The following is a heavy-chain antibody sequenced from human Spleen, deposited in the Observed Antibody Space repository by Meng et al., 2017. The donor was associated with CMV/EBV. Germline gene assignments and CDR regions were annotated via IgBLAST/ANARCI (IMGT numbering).Heavy chain of an antibody. CDR2: INSNTGGT. J-gene: IGHJ4*02. D-gene: IGHD2-2*02. Sequence: TFTGQYMHWVRQAPGQGLEWMGWINSNTGGTKYAQKFQGRVTMTRDTSISTAFMELSSLKSDDTAVYYCARDLTCISTTCYTGAIDNWGQGTLVTVSS. CDR3: ARDLTCISTTCYTGAIDN. CDR1: TFTGQY. V-gene: IGHV1-2*02.